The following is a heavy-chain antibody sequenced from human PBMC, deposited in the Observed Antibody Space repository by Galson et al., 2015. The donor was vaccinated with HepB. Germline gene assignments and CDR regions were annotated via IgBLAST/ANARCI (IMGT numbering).Heavy chain of an antibody. Sequence: SLRLSCAASGFTFSNAWMSWVRQAPGKGLEWVGRIKSKTDGGTTDYAAPVKGRFTISRDDSKNTLYLQMNSLKTEDTAVYYCTTGDRESKFLEWAFDIWGQGTMVTVSS. CDR2: IKSKTDGGTT. J-gene: IGHJ3*02. V-gene: IGHV3-15*01. CDR3: TTGDRESKFLEWAFDI. D-gene: IGHD3-3*01. CDR1: GFTFSNAW.